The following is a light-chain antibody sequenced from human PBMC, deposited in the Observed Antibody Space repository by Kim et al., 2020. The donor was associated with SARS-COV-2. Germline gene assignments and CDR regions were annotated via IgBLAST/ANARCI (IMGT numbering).Light chain of an antibody. V-gene: IGKV1-33*01. Sequence: SASVGDRVTITCQASQDISNFLGWYQRKPGKAPKLLIYDASNLETGVPSRFSGSGSGTDFTFTISSLQPEDVAAYYCQQYNYLPLTFGGGTKVEI. CDR2: DAS. CDR1: QDISNF. CDR3: QQYNYLPLT. J-gene: IGKJ4*01.